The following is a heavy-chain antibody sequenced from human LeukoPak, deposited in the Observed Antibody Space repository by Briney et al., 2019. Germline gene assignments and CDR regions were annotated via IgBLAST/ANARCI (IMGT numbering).Heavy chain of an antibody. CDR3: ASLRIAAAGNWDDAFDI. D-gene: IGHD6-13*01. Sequence: SETLSLTCTVSGGSISSSSYYWGWIRQPPGKGLEWIGSIHYSGDTYYRSSLKSRVTMSVDTSKNQFSLKLSSVTAADTAVYYCASLRIAAAGNWDDAFDIWGQGTMVTVSS. V-gene: IGHV4-39*07. J-gene: IGHJ3*02. CDR2: IHYSGDT. CDR1: GGSISSSSYY.